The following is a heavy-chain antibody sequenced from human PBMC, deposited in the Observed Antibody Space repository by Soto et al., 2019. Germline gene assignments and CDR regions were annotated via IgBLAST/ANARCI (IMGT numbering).Heavy chain of an antibody. CDR2: ISYDGSNK. D-gene: IGHD3-22*01. V-gene: IGHV3-30*18. J-gene: IGHJ3*02. CDR1: GFTFSSYG. CDR3: AKLGSRVGYYDSSGYYYVKPKRSRDDAFEI. Sequence: GGSLRLSCAASGFTFSSYGMHWVRQAPGKGLEWVAVISYDGSNKYYADSVKGRFTISRDNSKNTLYLQMNSLRAEDTAVYYCAKLGSRVGYYDSSGYYYVKPKRSRDDAFEIWGQGTMVTVSS.